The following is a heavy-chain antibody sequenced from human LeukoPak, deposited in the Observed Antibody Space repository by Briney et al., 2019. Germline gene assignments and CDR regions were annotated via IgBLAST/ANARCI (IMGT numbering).Heavy chain of an antibody. D-gene: IGHD6-13*01. CDR1: GFTFSSYA. Sequence: PGGSLRLSCAASGFTFSSYAMHWVRQAPGKGLEWVAVISYDGSNKYYADSVKGRFTISRDNSKNTLYLQMNSLRAEDTAVYYCARLIAAAGRRSRAPTIDAFDIWGQGTMVTVSS. CDR2: ISYDGSNK. CDR3: ARLIAAAGRRSRAPTIDAFDI. V-gene: IGHV3-30*04. J-gene: IGHJ3*02.